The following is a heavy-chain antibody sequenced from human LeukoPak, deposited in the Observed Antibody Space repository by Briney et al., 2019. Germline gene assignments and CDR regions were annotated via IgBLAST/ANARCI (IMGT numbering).Heavy chain of an antibody. CDR2: IYHTGSI. Sequence: SETLSLTCTVSGGSISSYYWSWIRQPPGKGLEWIGYIYHTGSINYNPSLKSRVTISVDTSKHQFSLKANSVTAADTAAYYCARALQTRRFDYWGQGPLVSVSS. CDR1: GGSISSYY. CDR3: ARALQTRRFDY. V-gene: IGHV4-59*01. J-gene: IGHJ4*02.